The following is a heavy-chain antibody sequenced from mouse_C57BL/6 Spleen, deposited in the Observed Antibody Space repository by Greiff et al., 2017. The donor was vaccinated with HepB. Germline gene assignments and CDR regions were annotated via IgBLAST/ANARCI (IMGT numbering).Heavy chain of an antibody. CDR1: GFTFSDYG. CDR2: ISSGSSTI. CDR3: ARGGKFYYYGSLFDY. Sequence: EVQLVESGGGLVKPGGSLKLSCAASGFTFSDYGMHWVRQAPEKGLEWVAYISSGSSTIYYADTVKGRFTIPRDNAKNTLFLQMASLRSKDTAMYYCARGGKFYYYGSLFDYWGQGTTLTVSS. D-gene: IGHD1-1*01. J-gene: IGHJ2*01. V-gene: IGHV5-17*01.